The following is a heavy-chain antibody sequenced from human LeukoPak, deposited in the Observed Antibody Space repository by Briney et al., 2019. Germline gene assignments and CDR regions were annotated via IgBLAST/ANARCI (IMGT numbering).Heavy chain of an antibody. CDR2: INSDGSST. D-gene: IGHD4-17*01. J-gene: IGHJ4*02. V-gene: IGHV3-74*01. CDR1: GFTFSSYW. Sequence: PGGSLRLSCAASGFTFSSYWMHWVRHAPGKGLVCVSRINSDGSSTTYADSVKGRFTISTDNAKNTLCLQMNSLRAEDTAVYYCARGKDYGDLNYWGQGTLVTVSS. CDR3: ARGKDYGDLNY.